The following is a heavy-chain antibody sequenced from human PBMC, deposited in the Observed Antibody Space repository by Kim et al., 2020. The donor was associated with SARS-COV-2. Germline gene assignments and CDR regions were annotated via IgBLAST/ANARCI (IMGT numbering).Heavy chain of an antibody. D-gene: IGHD5-18*01. CDR2: INHSGST. V-gene: IGHV4-34*01. Sequence: SETLSLTCAVYGGSFSGYYWSWIRQPPGKGLEWIGEINHSGSTNYNPSLKSRVTISVDTSKNQFSLKLSSVTAADTAVYYCARGRWLWLPAYYFDYWGQG. CDR1: GGSFSGYY. CDR3: ARGRWLWLPAYYFDY. J-gene: IGHJ4*02.